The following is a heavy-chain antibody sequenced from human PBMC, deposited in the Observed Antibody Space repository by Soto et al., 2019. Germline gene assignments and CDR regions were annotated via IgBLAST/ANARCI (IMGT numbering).Heavy chain of an antibody. Sequence: AGSLRLSCAASGFTFNSYAMSLVRQTPGKGLEWVSAISGSGGSTYYADSVKGRFTISRDNSKNTLYMQMNSLRVEDTAVYYCAKGHQWLVPTSFDYWGQGTLVTVSS. CDR2: ISGSGGST. V-gene: IGHV3-23*01. CDR1: GFTFNSYA. J-gene: IGHJ4*02. CDR3: AKGHQWLVPTSFDY. D-gene: IGHD6-19*01.